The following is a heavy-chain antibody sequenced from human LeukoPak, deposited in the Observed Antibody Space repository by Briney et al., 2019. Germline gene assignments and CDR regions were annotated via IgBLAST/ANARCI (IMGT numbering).Heavy chain of an antibody. CDR1: GGSISSYY. Sequence: SETLSLTCTVSGGSISSYYWSWIRQPPGKGLEWIGYIYYSGSTNYNPSLKSRVTISVDTSKNQFSLKLSSVTAADTAVYYCARDKGITGTTSWYWGQGTLVTVSS. D-gene: IGHD1-20*01. J-gene: IGHJ4*02. CDR2: IYYSGST. CDR3: ARDKGITGTTSWY. V-gene: IGHV4-59*12.